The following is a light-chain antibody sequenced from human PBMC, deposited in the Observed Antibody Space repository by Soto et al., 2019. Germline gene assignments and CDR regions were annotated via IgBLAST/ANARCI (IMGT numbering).Light chain of an antibody. Sequence: QSVLTQPASVSGSPGQSITISCTGTSSDVGAYNFVSWHQQHPGKAPKLMIYNVYDRPSGISYRFSGSKSGHTASLTISGLQGEDEADYYCSAYTVSRTYVFGTGTK. CDR3: SAYTVSRTYV. J-gene: IGLJ1*01. CDR2: NVY. V-gene: IGLV2-14*03. CDR1: SSDVGAYNF.